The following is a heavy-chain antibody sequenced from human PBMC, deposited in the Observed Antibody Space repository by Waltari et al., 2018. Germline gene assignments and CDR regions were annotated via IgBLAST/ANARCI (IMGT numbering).Heavy chain of an antibody. CDR1: GGSIRSYY. CDR2: IYTSGST. J-gene: IGHJ6*03. V-gene: IGHV4-4*07. CDR3: ARDGRFPYYYYYMDV. D-gene: IGHD3-3*01. Sequence: QVQLQESGPGLVKPSETLSLTCTVSGGSIRSYYWSWIRQPAGKGLEWIGRIYTSGSTNYNPSLKSRVTMSVDTSKNQFSLKLSSVTAADTAVYYCARDGRFPYYYYYMDVWGKGTTVTISS.